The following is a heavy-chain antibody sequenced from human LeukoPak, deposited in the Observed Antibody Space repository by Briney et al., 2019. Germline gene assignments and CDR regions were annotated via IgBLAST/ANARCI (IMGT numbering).Heavy chain of an antibody. CDR1: GYTLTELS. Sequence: GASVKVSCKVSGYTLTELSMHWVRQAHGKGLERMGGFFPADCETIYAQTFQRRVTMTEDPSTDTAYMALSSLRSEDTAVYYCATLPPYYYDSSGRNSYWGQGTLVTVSS. J-gene: IGHJ4*02. D-gene: IGHD3-22*01. CDR3: ATLPPYYYDSSGRNSY. V-gene: IGHV1-24*01. CDR2: FFPADCET.